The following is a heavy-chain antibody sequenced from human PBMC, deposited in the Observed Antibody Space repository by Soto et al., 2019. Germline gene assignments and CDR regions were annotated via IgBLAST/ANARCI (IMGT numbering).Heavy chain of an antibody. CDR2: IEYNAKNR. V-gene: IGHV3-33*05. J-gene: IGHJ6*02. D-gene: IGHD2-15*01. Sequence: QVQLVESGGGVVQPGTSLRLSCTASGFTFNSYGIHWVRQAPGKGLEWMALIEYNAKNRFYADSVKGRFSISRDNSRNTVDLQVKGLRAEDTAVYYCSREGDDYCSGTRCFPYSGVDVWGQGTTVIVSS. CDR1: GFTFNSYG. CDR3: SREGDDYCSGTRCFPYSGVDV.